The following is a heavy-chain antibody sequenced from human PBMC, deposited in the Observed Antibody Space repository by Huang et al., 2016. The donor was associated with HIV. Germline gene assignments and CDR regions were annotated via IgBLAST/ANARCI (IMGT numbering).Heavy chain of an antibody. V-gene: IGHV3-30*14. D-gene: IGHD6-19*01. J-gene: IGHJ4*02. CDR1: GFTFRDPP. Sequence: QVQLVESGGGVVQPGRSLRLSCAVSGFTFRDPPMHWVRQARGKGVEWVAVRSFDGRNKFYADFVRGRFTISRDNSKNILYLQLNSLTPADTSIYYCARDTTTVAGLDFWGQGALVTVSS. CDR3: ARDTTTVAGLDF. CDR2: RSFDGRNK.